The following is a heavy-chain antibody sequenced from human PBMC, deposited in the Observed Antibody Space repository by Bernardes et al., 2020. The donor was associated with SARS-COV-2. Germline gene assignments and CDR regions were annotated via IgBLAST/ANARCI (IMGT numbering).Heavy chain of an antibody. CDR1: GGSISSYY. D-gene: IGHD6-19*01. J-gene: IGHJ3*02. Sequence: SETLSLTCTVSGGSISSYYWSWIRQPPGKGLEWIGYIYYSGSTNYNPSLKSRVTISVDTSKNQFSLKLSSVTAADTAVYYCARHPLEWLVRDDAFDIWGQGTMVTVSS. CDR3: ARHPLEWLVRDDAFDI. V-gene: IGHV4-59*01. CDR2: IYYSGST.